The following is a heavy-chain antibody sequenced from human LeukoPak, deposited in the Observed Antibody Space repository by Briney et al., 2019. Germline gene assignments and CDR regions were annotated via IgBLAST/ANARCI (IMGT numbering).Heavy chain of an antibody. D-gene: IGHD4-17*01. CDR2: IIPILGIA. J-gene: IGHJ4*02. CDR1: GGTFSSYA. V-gene: IGHV1-69*04. CDR3: ATFTVRHDYGWGPVDY. Sequence: GASVKVSCKASGGTFSSYAISWVRQAPGQGLEWMGRIIPILGIANYAQKFQGRVTITADKSTSTAYMELSSLRSEDTTVYYCATFTVRHDYGWGPVDYWGQGTLVTVSS.